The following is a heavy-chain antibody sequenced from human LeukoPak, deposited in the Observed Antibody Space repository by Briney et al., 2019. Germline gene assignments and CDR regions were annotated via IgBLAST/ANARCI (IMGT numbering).Heavy chain of an antibody. CDR1: GFTFSDQY. V-gene: IGHV3-7*01. CDR2: IKQDGSEK. D-gene: IGHD1-26*01. J-gene: IGHJ1*01. CDR3: ARDYSSGSYRAEYFQH. Sequence: GGSLRLSCAASGFTFSDQYMDWVRQAPGKGLEWVANIKQDGSEKYYVDSVKGRFTISRDNAKNSLYLQMNSLRAEDTAVYYCARDYSSGSYRAEYFQHWGQGTLVTVSS.